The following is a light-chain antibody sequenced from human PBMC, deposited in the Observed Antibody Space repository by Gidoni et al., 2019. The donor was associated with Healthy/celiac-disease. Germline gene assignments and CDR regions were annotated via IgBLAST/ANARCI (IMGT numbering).Light chain of an antibody. CDR2: DVS. Sequence: QSALTQPASVSGSPGKSITISCTGTSSDVGGYNYVSWYQQHPGKAPKLMIYDVSNRPSGVSNRFSGSKSGITASLTISGLQAEDEADSYCSSYTSSLLYVFGTGTKVTVL. CDR3: SSYTSSLLYV. CDR1: SSDVGGYNY. J-gene: IGLJ1*01. V-gene: IGLV2-14*03.